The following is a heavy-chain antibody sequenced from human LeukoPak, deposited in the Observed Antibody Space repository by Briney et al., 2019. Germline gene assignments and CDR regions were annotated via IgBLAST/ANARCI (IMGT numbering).Heavy chain of an antibody. V-gene: IGHV4-39*07. J-gene: IGHJ4*02. CDR1: GGSISSSSYY. Sequence: SETLSLTCTVSGGSISSSSYYWGWIRQPPGKGLEWHGSIYYSGSPYYNPSLKSRVTISVDTSKNQFSMELTSVTAPDTAVYYCARGPLYYYDSSGFDYWVQGTLVSVCS. D-gene: IGHD3-22*01. CDR2: IYYSGSP. CDR3: ARGPLYYYDSSGFDY.